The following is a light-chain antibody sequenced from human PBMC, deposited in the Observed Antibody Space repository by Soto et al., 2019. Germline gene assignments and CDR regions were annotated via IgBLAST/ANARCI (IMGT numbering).Light chain of an antibody. CDR2: NVS. J-gene: IGLJ1*01. CDR1: ISYVGVYNY. Sequence: SALTQAASVSWSPGHSITISFTGTISYVGVYNYVSWYQQFPGKVPKLLIYNVSNLPSGFSNRFSGSKSGKTASLTISGIQAEDEADYFCTSSTSGSLYVFGTGTKVP. V-gene: IGLV2-14*01. CDR3: TSSTSGSLYV.